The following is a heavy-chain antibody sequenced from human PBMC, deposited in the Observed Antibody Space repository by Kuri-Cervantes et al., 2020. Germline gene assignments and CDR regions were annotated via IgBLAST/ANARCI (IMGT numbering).Heavy chain of an antibody. D-gene: IGHD3-22*01. J-gene: IGHJ4*02. CDR3: ARDVYDSSGLFDY. CDR1: GFTFSSYA. V-gene: IGHV3-30-3*01. Sequence: LSLTCAASGFTFSSYAMHWVRQAPGKGLEWVAIISYDGSNKYYADSVKGRFTIPRDNSKNTLYLQMNSLRAEDTAVYYCARDVYDSSGLFDYWGQGTLVTVSS. CDR2: ISYDGSNK.